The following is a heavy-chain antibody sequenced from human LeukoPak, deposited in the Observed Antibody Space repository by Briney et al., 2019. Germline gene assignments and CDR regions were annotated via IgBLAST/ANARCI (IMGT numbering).Heavy chain of an antibody. CDR2: IYYSGST. J-gene: IGHJ3*02. D-gene: IGHD1-26*01. V-gene: IGHV4-61*08. CDR1: GGSISSGGYY. Sequence: SETLSLTCTVSGGSISSGGYYWSWIRQPPGRGLEWIGYIYYSGSTNYNPSLKSRVTISVDTSKNQFSLKLSSVTAADTAVYYCAREPPIVGATPGAFDIWGQGTMVTVSS. CDR3: AREPPIVGATPGAFDI.